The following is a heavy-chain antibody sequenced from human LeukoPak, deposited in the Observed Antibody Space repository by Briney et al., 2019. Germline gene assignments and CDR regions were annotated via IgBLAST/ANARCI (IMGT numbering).Heavy chain of an antibody. Sequence: GKGLECIGYIYYSGLQWGTKYNPSLNSRVTVSVDTSKNHFSLRVSSVTAADTAVYYCAGSSTTVDAFDIWGQGTMVTVSS. J-gene: IGHJ3*02. D-gene: IGHD4-17*01. CDR2: IYYSGLQWGT. CDR3: AGSSTTVDAFDI. V-gene: IGHV4-59*08.